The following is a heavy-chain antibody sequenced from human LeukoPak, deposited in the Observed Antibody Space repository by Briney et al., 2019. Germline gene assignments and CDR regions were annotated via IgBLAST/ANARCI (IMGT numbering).Heavy chain of an antibody. J-gene: IGHJ3*02. CDR2: ISYDGSNK. CDR3: AKDQGGAFYLGAFDI. CDR1: GFTFSSYG. D-gene: IGHD3-16*01. V-gene: IGHV3-30*18. Sequence: GRSLRLSCAASGFTFSSYGMHWVRQAPGKGLEWVAVISYDGSNKYYADSVKGRFTISRDNSKNTLYLQMNSLRAEDTAVYYCAKDQGGAFYLGAFDIWGQGTMVTVSS.